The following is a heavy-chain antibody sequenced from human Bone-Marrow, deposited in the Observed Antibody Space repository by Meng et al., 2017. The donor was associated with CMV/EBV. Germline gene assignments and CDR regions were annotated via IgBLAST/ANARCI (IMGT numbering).Heavy chain of an antibody. CDR1: GFTFDSFA. J-gene: IGHJ5*02. Sequence: GESLKISCAASGFTFDSFAMSWVRQAPGKGLEWVAVISYDGSNKYYADSVKGQFTISRDNSKNTLYLQMNSLRAEDTAVYYCARSCRRTVAGPFDPWGQGTLVTVSS. D-gene: IGHD4-11*01. CDR3: ARSCRRTVAGPFDP. CDR2: ISYDGSNK. V-gene: IGHV3-30-3*01.